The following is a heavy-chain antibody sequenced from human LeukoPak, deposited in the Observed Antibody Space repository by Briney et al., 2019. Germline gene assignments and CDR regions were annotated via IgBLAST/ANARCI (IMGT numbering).Heavy chain of an antibody. CDR1: GYTFTGYY. J-gene: IGHJ6*02. CDR2: INPNSGGT. D-gene: IGHD3-3*01. V-gene: IGHV1-2*06. CDR3: ARGGYDFVYYYYGMDV. Sequence: ASVKVSCKASGYTFTGYYMHWVRQAPGQGLEWMGRINPNSGGTNYAQKFQGRVTMTRDTSISTAYLELSRLRSDDTAVYYCARGGYDFVYYYYGMDVWGQGTTVTVSS.